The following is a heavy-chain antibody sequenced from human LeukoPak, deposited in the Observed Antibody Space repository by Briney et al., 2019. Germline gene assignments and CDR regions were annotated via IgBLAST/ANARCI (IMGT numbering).Heavy chain of an antibody. CDR1: GFTFSSYA. CDR2: ITGSGSGT. CDR3: AREAYYYYYMDV. D-gene: IGHD1-26*01. Sequence: GGTLRLSCAASGFTFSSYAMSWVRQAPGKGLEWVSGITGSGSGTYYADSVKGQFTISRDNAKNTLYLQMNSLRAEDTAVYYCAREAYYYYYMDVWGKGTTVTVSS. J-gene: IGHJ6*03. V-gene: IGHV3-23*01.